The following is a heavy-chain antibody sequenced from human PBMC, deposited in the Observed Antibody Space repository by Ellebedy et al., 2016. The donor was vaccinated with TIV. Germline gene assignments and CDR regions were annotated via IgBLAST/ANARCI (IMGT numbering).Heavy chain of an antibody. CDR2: MYYRWGT. V-gene: IGHV4-59*08. D-gene: IGHD6-25*01. Sequence: MPSETLSLTCTVSGASVSSYAWSWIRQTPGKALEWNGYMYYRWGTKNSPSLKSRVTISLDTSKNQVSLKLSFVTAADTAVYYCARHKGNGYDYWGQGILVTVSS. J-gene: IGHJ4*02. CDR1: GASVSSYA. CDR3: ARHKGNGYDY.